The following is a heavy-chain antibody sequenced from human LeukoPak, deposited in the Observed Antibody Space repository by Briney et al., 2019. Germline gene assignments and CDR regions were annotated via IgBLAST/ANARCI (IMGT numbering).Heavy chain of an antibody. V-gene: IGHV1-46*01. CDR1: GYTFTSYY. CDR2: INPSGGST. J-gene: IGHJ4*02. Sequence: ASVKVSCKASGYTFTSYYMHWVRQAPGQGLEWMGIINPSGGSTSYAQKFQGRVTITADESTSTAYMELSSLRSEDTAVYYCARDRGMVVIAYFDYWGQGTLVTVSS. D-gene: IGHD2-21*01. CDR3: ARDRGMVVIAYFDY.